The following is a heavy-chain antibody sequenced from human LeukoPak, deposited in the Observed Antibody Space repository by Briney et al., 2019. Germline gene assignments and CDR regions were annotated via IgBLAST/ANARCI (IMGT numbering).Heavy chain of an antibody. CDR1: GFTFNSYG. V-gene: IGHV3-30*18. CDR3: AKDGDADGPIGTTPPSFDP. CDR2: ISYDGSNK. D-gene: IGHD1-1*01. J-gene: IGHJ5*02. Sequence: GRSLRLSCAASGFTFNSYGMHWVRQAPGKGLEWVAVISYDGSNKYYADSVKGRFTISRDNSKNTLYLQMNSLRAEDTAVYYCAKDGDADGPIGTTPPSFDPWGQGTLVTVSS.